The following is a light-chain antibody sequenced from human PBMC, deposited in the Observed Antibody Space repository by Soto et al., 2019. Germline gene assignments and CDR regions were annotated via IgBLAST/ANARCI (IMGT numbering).Light chain of an antibody. CDR1: SSDVGAYIY. V-gene: IGLV2-11*01. CDR3: CSYAGSYTHV. J-gene: IGLJ1*01. Sequence: QSVLTQPRSVSGSPGQSVTFSSTGTSSDVGAYIYVSWYQQHPGNAPKLIIYDVIKRPSGVPDRFSGSKSGNTASLTISGIQAEDEADYYCCSYAGSYTHVFGTGPKVTV. CDR2: DVI.